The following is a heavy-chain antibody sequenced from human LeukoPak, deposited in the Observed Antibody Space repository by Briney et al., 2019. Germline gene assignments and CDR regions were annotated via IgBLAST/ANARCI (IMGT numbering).Heavy chain of an antibody. CDR2: INPNSGGT. CDR3: ARDKSDYGDYASFDY. J-gene: IGHJ4*02. D-gene: IGHD4-17*01. V-gene: IGHV1-2*02. CDR1: GYTFTGYY. Sequence: GASVKVSCKASGYTFTGYYMHWVRQAPGQGLEWMGWINPNSGGTNYAQKFRGRVTMTRDTSISTAYMELSRLRSDDTAVYYCARDKSDYGDYASFDYWGQGTLVTVSS.